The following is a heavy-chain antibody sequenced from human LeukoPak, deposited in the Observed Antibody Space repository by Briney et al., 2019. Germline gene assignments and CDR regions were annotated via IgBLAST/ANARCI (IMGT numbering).Heavy chain of an antibody. Sequence: PGGSLRLSCAASGFVFSAYAMTWVRQAPGKGLEWVSSIDNSGRATYYAGSVKGRFTISRDNSKDTLYLQMNGLRAEDTAVYYCVKKSPFPNLESCASIDCPLLDRWGQGTLVTVSS. CDR2: IDNSGRAT. CDR1: GFVFSAYA. V-gene: IGHV3-23*01. D-gene: IGHD2/OR15-2a*01. CDR3: VKKSPFPNLESCASIDCPLLDR. J-gene: IGHJ5*02.